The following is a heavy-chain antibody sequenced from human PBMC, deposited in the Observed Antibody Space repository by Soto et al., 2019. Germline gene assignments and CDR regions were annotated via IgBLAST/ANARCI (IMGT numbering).Heavy chain of an antibody. CDR1: GFTFSGFW. J-gene: IGHJ5*01. V-gene: IGHV3-7*04. D-gene: IGHD6-19*01. CDR2: IKQDGSET. CDR3: AGGSGWLTDS. Sequence: PGGSLRLSCAASGFTFSGFWMNWVRQAPGKGLEWVANIKQDGSETYYVDSLKGRFTISRDNAKNSLYLQMNNLRVEDTAVYYCAGGSGWLTDSWGQGTLVTVS.